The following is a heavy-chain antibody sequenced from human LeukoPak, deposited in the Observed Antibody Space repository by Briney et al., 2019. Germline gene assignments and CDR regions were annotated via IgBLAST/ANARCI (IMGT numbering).Heavy chain of an antibody. Sequence: GGSLRLSCAASGFTFSSYAMHWVRQAPGKGLEWVAVISYDGSNKYYADSVKGRFTISRDNSKNTLYLQMNSLRAEDTAVYYCARGSYYGSGSYRFDYWGQGTLVTVSS. CDR2: ISYDGSNK. V-gene: IGHV3-30*04. CDR3: ARGSYYGSGSYRFDY. CDR1: GFTFSSYA. D-gene: IGHD3-10*01. J-gene: IGHJ4*02.